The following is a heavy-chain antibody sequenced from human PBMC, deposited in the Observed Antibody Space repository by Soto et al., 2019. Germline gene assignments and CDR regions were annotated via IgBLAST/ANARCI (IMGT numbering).Heavy chain of an antibody. CDR2: ISAHNDNT. Sequence: QVHLVQSGAEVRKPGASVKVSCKGSGYTFTSYGIAWVRQAPGQGLEWMGWISAHNDNTNYAQKVQGRVTVTRDTSTSTAYMELRNLRSDDTAVYYCARGRYGDYWGLGALVTVSS. D-gene: IGHD1-1*01. J-gene: IGHJ4*02. CDR3: ARGRYGDY. CDR1: GYTFTSYG. V-gene: IGHV1-18*01.